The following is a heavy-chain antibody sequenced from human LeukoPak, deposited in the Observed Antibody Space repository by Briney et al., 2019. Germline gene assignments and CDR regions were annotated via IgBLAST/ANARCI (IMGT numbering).Heavy chain of an antibody. D-gene: IGHD1-1*01. J-gene: IGHJ4*02. V-gene: IGHV3-7*01. CDR2: IKQDGSQK. CDR3: ARDVSGTGGKDY. CDR1: GFTFRTYW. Sequence: GGSLRLSCAASGFTFRTYWMSWVRQAPGKGLEWVANIKQDGSQKYYVDSVKGRFTISRDNAKNSLYLQMNSLRAEDTAVYYCARDVSGTGGKDYWGQGTLVTVSS.